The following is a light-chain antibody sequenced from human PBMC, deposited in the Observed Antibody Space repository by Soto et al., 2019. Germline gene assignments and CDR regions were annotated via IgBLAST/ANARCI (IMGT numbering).Light chain of an antibody. CDR2: DAS. Sequence: EIVLTQSPATLSLSPGERATLSCRASQSVSSYLAWYQQKPGQAPRLLIYDASNRATGIPARFSGSGSGTDFTLTISSLEPEDFEVYYCQQRSNWLYTFGQGTKLEIK. CDR1: QSVSSY. V-gene: IGKV3-11*01. J-gene: IGKJ2*01. CDR3: QQRSNWLYT.